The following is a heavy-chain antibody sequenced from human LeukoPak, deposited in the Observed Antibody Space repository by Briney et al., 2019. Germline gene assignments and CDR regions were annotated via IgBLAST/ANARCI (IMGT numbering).Heavy chain of an antibody. CDR3: ARDPNTVTTVFGS. D-gene: IGHD4-4*01. CDR2: IYPGESIYASEST. J-gene: IGHJ4*02. Sequence: SETLSLTCTVSGVSISAYYWSWIRQPPGEGLEWIGRIYPGESIYASESTYYNPSLNSRVTMSGDSSKNQISLKLTSVTAADTAVYYCARDPNTVTTVFGSWGQGILVTVSS. V-gene: IGHV4-4*07. CDR1: GVSISAYY.